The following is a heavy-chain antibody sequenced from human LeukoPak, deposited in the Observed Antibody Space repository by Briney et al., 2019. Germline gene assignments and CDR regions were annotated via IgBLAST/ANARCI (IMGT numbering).Heavy chain of an antibody. D-gene: IGHD3-22*01. CDR3: ARVNYYDSSATDY. J-gene: IGHJ4*02. V-gene: IGHV3-11*01. CDR1: GFTFSDYY. Sequence: GGSLRLSCAASGFTFSDYYMSWIRQAPGKGLEWVSYISSSGSTIYYADSVKGRFTISRYNAKNSLYPQMNSLRAEDTAVYYCARVNYYDSSATDYWGQGTLVTVSS. CDR2: ISSSGSTI.